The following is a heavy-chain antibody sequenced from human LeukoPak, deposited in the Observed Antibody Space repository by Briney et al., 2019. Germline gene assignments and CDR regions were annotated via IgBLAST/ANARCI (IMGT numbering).Heavy chain of an antibody. V-gene: IGHV3-21*01. J-gene: IGHJ4*02. D-gene: IGHD2-2*01. CDR1: GLTFSSYS. Sequence: PGGSLRLSCAASGLTFSSYSMNWVRQAPGKGLEWVSSISSSSSYIYYADSVKGRFTISRDNAKNSLYLQLNSLRAEDTAVYYCALYCSSTSCSPFDYWGQGTLVTVSS. CDR3: ALYCSSTSCSPFDY. CDR2: ISSSSSYI.